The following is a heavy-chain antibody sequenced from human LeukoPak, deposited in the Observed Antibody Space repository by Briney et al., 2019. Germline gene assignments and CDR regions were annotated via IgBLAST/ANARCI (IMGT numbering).Heavy chain of an antibody. Sequence: EASVKVSCKASGYTFPSYDINWVRQAPGQGLEWMGWISAYNANTKYAQKLQGRVTMTTDTSTSTAYMELMSLTSDDTAVYYCARDNYGDSYEPRFDFWGQGTLVTVSS. J-gene: IGHJ4*02. V-gene: IGHV1-18*01. CDR2: ISAYNANT. CDR3: ARDNYGDSYEPRFDF. CDR1: GYTFPSYD. D-gene: IGHD4-17*01.